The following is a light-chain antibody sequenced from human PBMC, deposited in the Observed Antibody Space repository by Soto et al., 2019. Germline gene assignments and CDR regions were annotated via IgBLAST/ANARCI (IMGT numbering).Light chain of an antibody. Sequence: VMPKSHASLCVSTGASDTLSCRASQSGSSSLASYQQKPGHAPRLILYATSSRATGVPTTFSGSGSATDFTLTIISLLAADVSVDYCQQYISCPPRTFGGGTKVDIK. CDR1: QSGSSS. CDR3: QQYISCPPRT. J-gene: IGKJ4*01. V-gene: IGKV3-15*01. CDR2: ATS.